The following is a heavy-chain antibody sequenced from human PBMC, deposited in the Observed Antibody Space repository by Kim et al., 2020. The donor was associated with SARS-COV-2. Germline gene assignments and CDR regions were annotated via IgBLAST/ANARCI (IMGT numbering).Heavy chain of an antibody. CDR3: AHSNDYGDYVGSSGWFDP. V-gene: IGHV2-5*02. J-gene: IGHJ5*02. CDR1: GFSLSTSGVG. Sequence: SGPTLVNPTQTLTLTCTFSGFSLSTSGVGVGWIRQPPGKALEWLALIYWDDDKRYSPSLKIRLTITKDTSKNQVVLTMTNMDPVDTATYYCAHSNDYGDYVGSSGWFDPWGQGTLVTVSS. CDR2: IYWDDDK. D-gene: IGHD4-17*01.